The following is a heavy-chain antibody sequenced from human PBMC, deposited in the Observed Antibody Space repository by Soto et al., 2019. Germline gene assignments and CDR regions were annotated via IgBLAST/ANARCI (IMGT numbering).Heavy chain of an antibody. Sequence: ASVKVSCKASGYTFTTYGISWVRQAPGQGLEWMGLINTYNGNTNYAQIIQGRVTMTTDTSTSTAYMELSSPRSEDTAVYYCARASDSSGYYFDYWGQGTLVTVSS. J-gene: IGHJ4*02. V-gene: IGHV1-18*01. D-gene: IGHD3-22*01. CDR1: GYTFTTYG. CDR3: ARASDSSGYYFDY. CDR2: INTYNGNT.